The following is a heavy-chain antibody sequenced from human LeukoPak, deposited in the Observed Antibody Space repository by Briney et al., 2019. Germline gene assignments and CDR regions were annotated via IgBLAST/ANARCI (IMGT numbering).Heavy chain of an antibody. Sequence: SETLSLTCAVSGVSISSGGYSWSWLRQPPGKGLEWIGYIYHTGTTYYNPSLKGRGTISLDRSKNQFSLKLTSVTAADTAVYYCAGDFGSGSYRFDYWGQGTLVTVSS. V-gene: IGHV4-30-2*01. CDR1: GVSISSGGYS. J-gene: IGHJ4*02. CDR2: IYHTGTT. D-gene: IGHD3-10*01. CDR3: AGDFGSGSYRFDY.